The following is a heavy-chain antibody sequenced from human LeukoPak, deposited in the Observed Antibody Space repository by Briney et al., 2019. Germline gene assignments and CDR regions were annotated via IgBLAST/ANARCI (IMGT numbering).Heavy chain of an antibody. CDR1: GFPFSSYG. V-gene: IGHV3-23*01. CDR2: ITGSSRST. D-gene: IGHD2-15*01. CDR3: AKDQLNRFCSGGSCSTTHDY. J-gene: IGHJ4*02. Sequence: GGTLRLSCAASGFPFSSYGMSWVRQAPGKGLEWVSAITGSSRSTYYADSVKGRFTISRDNSKNTLYLQMNSLRAEDTAIYYCAKDQLNRFCSGGSCSTTHDYWGQGTLVTVSS.